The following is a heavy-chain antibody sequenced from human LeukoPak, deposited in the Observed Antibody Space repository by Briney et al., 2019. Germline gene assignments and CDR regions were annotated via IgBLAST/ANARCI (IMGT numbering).Heavy chain of an antibody. J-gene: IGHJ5*02. CDR2: MNPNSGNT. CDR3: AKTVDLTGNWFDP. D-gene: IGHD7-27*01. Sequence: ASVKVSCKASGYTFTGTDINWVRQAPCQGLEWMGWMNPNSGNTGYAQKFQGRVTMTRDTAINTAYMELSSLRSEDTAVYYCAKTVDLTGNWFDPWGLGTLVTVSS. V-gene: IGHV1-8*02. CDR1: GYTFTGTD.